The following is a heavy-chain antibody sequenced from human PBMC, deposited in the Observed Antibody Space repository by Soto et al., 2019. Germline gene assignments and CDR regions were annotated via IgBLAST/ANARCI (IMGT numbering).Heavy chain of an antibody. J-gene: IGHJ4*02. CDR1: GLTFTNHA. CDR3: ARRGYYYYSAGYWDKIHSDY. D-gene: IGHD3-22*01. Sequence: PGGSLRLSCAASGLTFTNHAMSWVRQAPGKGLEGVSDIGGSGSSTYYADSVKGRFTISRDNSKDTLYLQMNGLRAEDTAVYYCARRGYYYYSAGYWDKIHSDYWGQGALVTVSS. V-gene: IGHV3-23*01. CDR2: IGGSGSST.